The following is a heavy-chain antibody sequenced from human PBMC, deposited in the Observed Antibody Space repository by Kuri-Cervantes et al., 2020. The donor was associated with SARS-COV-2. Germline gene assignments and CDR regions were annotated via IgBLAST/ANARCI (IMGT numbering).Heavy chain of an antibody. J-gene: IGHJ4*02. V-gene: IGHV3-74*01. D-gene: IGHD1/OR15-1a*01. Sequence: GESLKISCAASGFTFSSYWMHWVRQAPGRGLVWVSRINSDGSSTSYADSVKGRFTISRDNSKDSLYLQMNSLRAEDTAVYYCARDLRMGNSLDYWGQGTLVTVSS. CDR2: INSDGSST. CDR3: ARDLRMGNSLDY. CDR1: GFTFSSYW.